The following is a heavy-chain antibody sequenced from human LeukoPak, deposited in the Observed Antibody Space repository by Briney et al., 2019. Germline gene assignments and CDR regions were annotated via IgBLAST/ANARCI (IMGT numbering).Heavy chain of an antibody. CDR2: IYWDDDK. D-gene: IGHD1-26*01. J-gene: IGHJ5*02. V-gene: IGHV2-5*02. CDR1: GFSLSTSGVG. CDR3: AHSNRWELLDVGWFDP. Sequence: SGPTLVKPTQTLTLTCTFSGFSLSTSGVGVGWMRQPPGKALEWLALIYWDDDKRYSPSLKSRLTITKDTSKNQVVLTMTNMDPVDTATYYCAHSNRWELLDVGWFDPWGQGTLVTVSS.